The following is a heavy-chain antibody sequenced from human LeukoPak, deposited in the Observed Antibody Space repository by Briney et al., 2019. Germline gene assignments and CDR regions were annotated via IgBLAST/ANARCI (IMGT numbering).Heavy chain of an antibody. J-gene: IGHJ5*02. Sequence: SETLSLTCAVSGYSISSGYNWGWIRQPPGKGLEWIGSIYHSGSTYYNPSLKSRVTISVDTSKNQFSLKLSSVTAADTAVYYCARANYYDSSGSIANWFDPWGQGTLVTVSS. D-gene: IGHD3-22*01. V-gene: IGHV4-38-2*01. CDR1: GYSISSGYN. CDR3: ARANYYDSSGSIANWFDP. CDR2: IYHSGST.